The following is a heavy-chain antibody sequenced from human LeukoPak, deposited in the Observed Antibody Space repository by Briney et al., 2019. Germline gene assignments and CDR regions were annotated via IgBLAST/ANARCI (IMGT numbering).Heavy chain of an antibody. CDR1: GFTFSTYS. D-gene: IGHD4-17*01. Sequence: PGGSLRLSCAASGFTFSTYSMNWVRQAPGKGLEWVSSISSSSTYIYYADSLKGRFTISRDNAKNSLYLQMSSLRAEDTAVYYCARDKYGDYVIDYWGQGTLVTVSS. J-gene: IGHJ4*02. CDR3: ARDKYGDYVIDY. CDR2: ISSSSTYI. V-gene: IGHV3-21*01.